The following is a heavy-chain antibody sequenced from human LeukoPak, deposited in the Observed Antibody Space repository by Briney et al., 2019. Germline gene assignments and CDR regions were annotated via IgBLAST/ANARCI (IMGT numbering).Heavy chain of an antibody. V-gene: IGHV1-18*04. CDR3: ASGRCSSTSCPFDY. CDR1: GYTFTIYG. J-gene: IGHJ4*02. Sequence: ASVKVSCKASGYTFTIYGIRWVRLAPAPGLEWMGWISAYNGNTNYAQKLPGRGSITTRTSTSTAYMELRSLRSDDTAVYYCASGRCSSTSCPFDYWGQGTLVTVSS. CDR2: ISAYNGNT. D-gene: IGHD2-2*01.